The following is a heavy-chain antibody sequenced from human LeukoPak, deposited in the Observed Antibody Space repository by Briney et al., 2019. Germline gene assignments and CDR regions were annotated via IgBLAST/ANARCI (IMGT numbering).Heavy chain of an antibody. V-gene: IGHV4-34*01. Sequence: SETLSLTCAVYGGSFSGYYWSWIRQPPGKGLEWIGEINHSGSTNYNPSLKSRVTISVDTSKNQFSLKLSSVTAADTAVYYCARVSNGGYSSLWGQGTLVTVSS. CDR1: GGSFSGYY. CDR2: INHSGST. D-gene: IGHD6-13*01. CDR3: ARVSNGGYSSL. J-gene: IGHJ4*02.